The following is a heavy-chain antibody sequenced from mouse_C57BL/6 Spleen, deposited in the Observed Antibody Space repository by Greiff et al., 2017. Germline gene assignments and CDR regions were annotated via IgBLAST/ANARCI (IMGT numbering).Heavy chain of an antibody. V-gene: IGHV1-18*01. J-gene: IGHJ3*01. CDR1: GYTFTDYN. CDR3: ARRGTAWFAY. Sequence: EVHLVESGPELVKPGASVKIPCKASGYTFTDYNMDWVKQSHGKSLEWIGDINPNNGGTIYNQKFKGKATLTVDKSSSTAYMELRSLTSEDTAVYYCARRGTAWFAYWGQGTLVTVSA. CDR2: INPNNGGT. D-gene: IGHD3-3*01.